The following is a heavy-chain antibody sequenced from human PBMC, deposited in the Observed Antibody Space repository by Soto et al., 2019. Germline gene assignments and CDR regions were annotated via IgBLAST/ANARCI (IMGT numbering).Heavy chain of an antibody. CDR1: GDSISSVAHY. J-gene: IGHJ4*02. V-gene: IGHV4-31*03. Sequence: SETLSLTCSFSGDSISSVAHYLAWIRQPPGKGLEWIGEINHSGSTYYNPSLKSRATISVDTSKNQFSLKLSSVTAAATAVDYCARSMYYSEGSNYSPFDYWGQGTLVTVSS. CDR2: INHSGST. CDR3: ARSMYYSEGSNYSPFDY. D-gene: IGHD3-22*01.